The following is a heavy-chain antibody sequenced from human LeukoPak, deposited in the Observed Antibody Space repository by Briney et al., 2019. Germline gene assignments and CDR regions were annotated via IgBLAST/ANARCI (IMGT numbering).Heavy chain of an antibody. V-gene: IGHV3-53*01. CDR1: GFTVSSNY. CDR2: IYSGGST. Sequence: GGSLRLSCAASGFTVSSNYMSWVRQAPGKGLEWVSVIYSGGSTYYADSVKGRFTISRDNAKNSLYLQMNSLRAEDTAVYYCTGKNWFDPWGQGTLVTVSS. CDR3: TGKNWFDP. J-gene: IGHJ5*02.